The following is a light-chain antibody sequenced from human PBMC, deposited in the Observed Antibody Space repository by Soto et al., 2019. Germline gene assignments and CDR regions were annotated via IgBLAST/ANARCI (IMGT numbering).Light chain of an antibody. V-gene: IGKV3-20*01. CDR2: GAS. Sequence: EIVLTQSPGTLSLSSGGRATLSCRASQSVSRNYVAWYQQRPGQAPRLLIYGASTRAAGIPDRFSGSGSGTDFTLTITRLEPEDSAVYFCQQYTGPPTTFGQGTRLEIK. CDR3: QQYTGPPTT. J-gene: IGKJ5*01. CDR1: QSVSRNY.